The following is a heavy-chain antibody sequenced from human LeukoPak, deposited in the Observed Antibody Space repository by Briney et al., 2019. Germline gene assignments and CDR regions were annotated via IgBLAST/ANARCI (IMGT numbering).Heavy chain of an antibody. D-gene: IGHD3-16*01. Sequence: SETLSLTCTVSGGSISGYYWSWIRPPAGRGLEWIGRVYTSGSTNYNPSLKSRVTMSIDTSKNQFSPNLSSVTAADTAVYYCAKSPSGRGGYNWFDPWGQETLVTVSS. CDR1: GGSISGYY. CDR2: VYTSGST. CDR3: AKSPSGRGGYNWFDP. J-gene: IGHJ5*02. V-gene: IGHV4-4*07.